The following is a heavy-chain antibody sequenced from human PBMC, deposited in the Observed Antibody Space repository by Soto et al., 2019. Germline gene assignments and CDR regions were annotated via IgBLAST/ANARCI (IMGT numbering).Heavy chain of an antibody. CDR2: ITGSGRDT. D-gene: IGHD6-19*01. CDR1: GFTFRNNV. V-gene: IGHV3-23*01. Sequence: GGSLRLSCAASGFTFRNNVLSWVRQAPGKGLDWVSGITGSGRDTYYADSVKGRFTISRDNSKNTLYLQMNSLRAEDTAVYYCAVIAVAGRDAFDIWGQGTMVTVSS. CDR3: AVIAVAGRDAFDI. J-gene: IGHJ3*02.